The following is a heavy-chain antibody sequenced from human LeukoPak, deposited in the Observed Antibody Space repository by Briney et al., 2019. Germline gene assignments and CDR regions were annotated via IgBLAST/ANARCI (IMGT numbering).Heavy chain of an antibody. J-gene: IGHJ4*02. D-gene: IGHD3-10*01. CDR3: ASLYYYGSGSRPAHFDY. CDR1: GFTFSSYW. Sequence: GGSLRLSCAASGFTFSSYWMSWVRQAPGKGLEWVANIKQDGSEKYYVDSVKGRFTISRDNAKNSLYLQMNSLRAEDTAVYYCASLYYYGSGSRPAHFDYWGQGTLVTVSS. V-gene: IGHV3-7*01. CDR2: IKQDGSEK.